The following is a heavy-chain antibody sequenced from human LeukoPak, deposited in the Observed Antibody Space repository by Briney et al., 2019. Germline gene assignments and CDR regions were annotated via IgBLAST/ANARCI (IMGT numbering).Heavy chain of an antibody. Sequence: SQTLSLTCTVSGGSISSGGYYWRWIRQHPGKGLEWIGYIYYSGSTYYNPSLKSRVTISVDTSKNQFSLKLSSVTAADTAVYYCARDKVAVRWFDPWGQGTLVTVSS. D-gene: IGHD5-12*01. CDR3: ARDKVAVRWFDP. J-gene: IGHJ5*02. CDR1: GGSISSGGYY. V-gene: IGHV4-31*03. CDR2: IYYSGST.